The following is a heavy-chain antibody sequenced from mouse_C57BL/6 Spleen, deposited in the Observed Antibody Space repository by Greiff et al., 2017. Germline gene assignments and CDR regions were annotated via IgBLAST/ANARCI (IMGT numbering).Heavy chain of an antibody. CDR2: ISSGGDYI. CDR1: GFTFSRYA. Sequence: EVQVVESGEGLVKPGGSLKLSCAASGFTFSRYAMSWVRQTPEKRLEWVAYISSGGDYIYYADTVKGRFTISRDNARNTLYLQMSSLKSEDTAMYYCTRDYYGSMDYWGQGTTLTVSS. CDR3: TRDYYGSMDY. D-gene: IGHD1-1*01. J-gene: IGHJ2*01. V-gene: IGHV5-9-1*02.